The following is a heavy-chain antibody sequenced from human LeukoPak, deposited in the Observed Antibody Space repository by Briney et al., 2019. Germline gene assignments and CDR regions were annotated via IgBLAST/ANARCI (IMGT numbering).Heavy chain of an antibody. J-gene: IGHJ4*02. D-gene: IGHD1-26*01. CDR2: ISNSGATI. CDR3: AGGPQYTGSFPY. V-gene: IGHV3-48*03. Sequence: GGSLRLSCAASGFTFSSYEMAWLRQAPGMGLVWLSYISNSGATIKYADSVIGRFTISRDSAENAVYLQMNSLRADDTAVYYCAGGPQYTGSFPYWGQGTLVAVAS. CDR1: GFTFSSYE.